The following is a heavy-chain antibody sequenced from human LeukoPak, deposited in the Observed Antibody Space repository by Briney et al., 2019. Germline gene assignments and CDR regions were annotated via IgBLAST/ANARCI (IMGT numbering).Heavy chain of an antibody. V-gene: IGHV1-46*01. CDR1: GYTFTSYY. CDR3: AKDGGNWYDSGGNYLMRSYMDV. CDR2: INPSGGST. D-gene: IGHD3-16*01. Sequence: GASVKVSCKASGYTFTSYYMHWVRQAPGQGLEWMGIINPSGGSTSYAQKFQGRVTMTRDTSTSTVYMELSSLRSEDTAVYYCAKDGGNWYDSGGNYLMRSYMDVWGKGTTVTVSS. J-gene: IGHJ6*03.